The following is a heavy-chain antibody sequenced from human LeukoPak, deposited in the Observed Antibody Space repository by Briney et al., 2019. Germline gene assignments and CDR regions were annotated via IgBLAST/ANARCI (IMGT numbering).Heavy chain of an antibody. D-gene: IGHD1-26*01. CDR1: GGSISSSSYY. Sequence: SETLSLTCTVSGGSISSSSYYWGWIRQPPGKGLEWIGSIYYSGSTYYNPSLRSRVTISVDTSKNQFSLKLSSVAAADTAVYYCARDRGLGIVGATGGHWFDPWGQGTLVTVSS. J-gene: IGHJ5*02. V-gene: IGHV4-39*07. CDR2: IYYSGST. CDR3: ARDRGLGIVGATGGHWFDP.